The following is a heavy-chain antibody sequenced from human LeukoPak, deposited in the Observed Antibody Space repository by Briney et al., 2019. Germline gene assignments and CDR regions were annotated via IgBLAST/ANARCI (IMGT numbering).Heavy chain of an antibody. J-gene: IGHJ4*02. CDR1: GGSISSGGYY. CDR2: IYYSGST. D-gene: IGHD3-22*01. Sequence: SETLSLTCTVSGGSISSGGYYWSWIRQLPGKGLEWIGYIYYSGSTYYNPSLKSRVTISVDTSKNQFSLKLSSVTAADTAVYYCARGYHGHYYDSSGSIDYWGQGTLVTVSS. CDR3: ARGYHGHYYDSSGSIDY. V-gene: IGHV4-31*03.